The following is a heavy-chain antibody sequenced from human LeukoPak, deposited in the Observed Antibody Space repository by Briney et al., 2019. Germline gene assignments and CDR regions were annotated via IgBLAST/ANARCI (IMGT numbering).Heavy chain of an antibody. CDR2: IYSDGSGT. CDR3: AREMATTNARAFDI. Sequence: GGSLRLSCAASGFTFSNDWMHWVRQAPGKGLVWVSRIYSDGSGTTYADSVKGRFTISRENAKNTLYLQMNSLRPEDTGVYYCAREMATTNARAFDIWGQGIMVTVSS. V-gene: IGHV3-74*01. CDR1: GFTFSNDW. J-gene: IGHJ3*02. D-gene: IGHD5-24*01.